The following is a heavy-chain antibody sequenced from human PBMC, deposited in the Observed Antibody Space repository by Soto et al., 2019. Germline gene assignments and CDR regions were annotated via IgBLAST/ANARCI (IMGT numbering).Heavy chain of an antibody. Sequence: QVQLVQSGAEVKKPGASVKVSCKASGYTFTGYYMHWVRQAPGQGLEWMGWINPNSGGTNYAQKLQGWVTMTRDTSISTAYMEMCRLRSDDTAVYYCARADYGDFPGNVMDVWGPGNTVTVSS. CDR2: INPNSGGT. V-gene: IGHV1-2*04. CDR1: GYTFTGYY. CDR3: ARADYGDFPGNVMDV. D-gene: IGHD4-17*01. J-gene: IGHJ6*02.